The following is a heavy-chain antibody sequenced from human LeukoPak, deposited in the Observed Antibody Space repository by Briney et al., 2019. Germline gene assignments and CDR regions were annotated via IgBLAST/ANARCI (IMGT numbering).Heavy chain of an antibody. CDR1: GFTFSSYG. CDR3: AKGGYSSSWYFDY. D-gene: IGHD6-13*01. CDR2: ISYDGSNK. J-gene: IGHJ4*02. Sequence: GRSLRLSCAASGFTFSSYGMHRVRQAPGKGLEGVAVISYDGSNKYYADSVKGRFTISRDNSKNTLYLQMNSLRAEDTAVYYCAKGGYSSSWYFDYWGQGTLVTVSS. V-gene: IGHV3-30*18.